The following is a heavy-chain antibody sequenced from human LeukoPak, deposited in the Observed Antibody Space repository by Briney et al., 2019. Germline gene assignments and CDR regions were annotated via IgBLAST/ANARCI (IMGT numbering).Heavy chain of an antibody. Sequence: SVKVSCKASGGTFSSYAISWVRQAPGQGLEWMGGIIPIFGTANYAQKFQGRVTITADESTSTAYMELSSLRSEDTAVYYCARGTAAADPVFDYWGQRTLVTVSS. CDR1: GGTFSSYA. J-gene: IGHJ4*02. CDR2: IIPIFGTA. V-gene: IGHV1-69*13. CDR3: ARGTAAADPVFDY. D-gene: IGHD6-13*01.